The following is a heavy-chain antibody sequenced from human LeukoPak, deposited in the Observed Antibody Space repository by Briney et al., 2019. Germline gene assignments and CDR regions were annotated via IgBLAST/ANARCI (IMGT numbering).Heavy chain of an antibody. CDR3: ALKGIGSSRYQNMDV. D-gene: IGHD6-25*01. CDR2: ISIDGGRT. Sequence: GGSLRLSCAASGFTFSSYAMSWVRQAPGKGPEWVSTISIDGGRTYYADSVKGRFTVSRDTSKNTLYLQMNSLRAEDTAVYYCALKGIGSSRYQNMDVWGKGTMVTVSS. J-gene: IGHJ6*03. CDR1: GFTFSSYA. V-gene: IGHV3-23*01.